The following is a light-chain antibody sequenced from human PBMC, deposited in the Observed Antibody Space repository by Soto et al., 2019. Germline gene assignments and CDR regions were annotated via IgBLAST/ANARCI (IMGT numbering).Light chain of an antibody. CDR2: ATS. V-gene: IGKV1-39*01. J-gene: IGKJ5*01. Sequence: DIQMTQSPSSVSESVGDRVTLTCRASQTVSSYLNWYQQEPGRVPKLLIYATSNLQSGVPSRFSGRGFGTDFTLTIRSLPPEDFATYYCQQSFTTPSFGQGTRLDIK. CDR3: QQSFTTPS. CDR1: QTVSSY.